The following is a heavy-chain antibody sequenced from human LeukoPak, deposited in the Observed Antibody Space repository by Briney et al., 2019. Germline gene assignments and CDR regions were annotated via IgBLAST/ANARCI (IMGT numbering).Heavy chain of an antibody. CDR3: ARMPTATRTFDY. CDR1: GGSVSSGSYY. Sequence: SETLSLTCTVSGGSVSSGSYYWSWIRQPPGKGLEWISYIYYSGSTNYNPSLKSRVTISVDTSKNQFSLKLSSVTAADTAVYYCARMPTATRTFDYWGQGTLITVSS. J-gene: IGHJ4*02. D-gene: IGHD4-17*01. CDR2: IYYSGST. V-gene: IGHV4-61*01.